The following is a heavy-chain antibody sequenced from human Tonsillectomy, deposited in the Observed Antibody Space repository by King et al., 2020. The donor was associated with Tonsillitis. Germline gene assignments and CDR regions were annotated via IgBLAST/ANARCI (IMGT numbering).Heavy chain of an antibody. V-gene: IGHV6-1*01. D-gene: IGHD3-16*01. Sequence: VQLPQSGPRLVKPSQTLSLPCAISGDSVSRDSGAWNWIRQSPSRGLEWLGRTYYRSQWFTDYGDSFKGRXTIDPDTSRNQFPLQLPSLTPDDTAIYYXARALGSEDDYWGXGTLITVSS. CDR1: GDSVSRDSGA. CDR2: TYYRSQWFT. J-gene: IGHJ4*02. CDR3: ARALGSEDDY.